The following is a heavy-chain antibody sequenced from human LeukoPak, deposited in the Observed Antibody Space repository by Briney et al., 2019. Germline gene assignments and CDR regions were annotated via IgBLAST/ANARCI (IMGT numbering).Heavy chain of an antibody. V-gene: IGHV3-33*01. Sequence: PGGSLRLSCAASGFTFSSYGMHWVRQAPGKGLEWVAVIWYDGSNKYYADSVKGRFTISRDNSKNTLYLQMNSLRAEDTAVHYCARDGESYDSSGLAEYFQHWGQGTLVTVSS. CDR2: IWYDGSNK. J-gene: IGHJ1*01. CDR1: GFTFSSYG. CDR3: ARDGESYDSSGLAEYFQH. D-gene: IGHD3-22*01.